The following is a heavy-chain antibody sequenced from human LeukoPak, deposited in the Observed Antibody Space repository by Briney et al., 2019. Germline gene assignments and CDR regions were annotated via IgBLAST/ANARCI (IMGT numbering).Heavy chain of an antibody. CDR2: IYPGDSDT. CDR3: ARQDSPLKVPAAPSMPPDC. V-gene: IGHV5-51*01. D-gene: IGHD2-2*01. CDR1: GYSFTSYW. J-gene: IGHJ4*02. Sequence: TGESLKISCKGSGYSFTSYWIGWVRQMPGKGLEWMGIIYPGDSDTRYSPSFQGQVTISADKSISTAYLQWSSLKASDTAMYYCARQDSPLKVPAAPSMPPDCWGQGTLVTVSS.